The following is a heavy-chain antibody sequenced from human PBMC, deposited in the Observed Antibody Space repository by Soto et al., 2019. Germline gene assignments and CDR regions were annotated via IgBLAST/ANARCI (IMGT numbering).Heavy chain of an antibody. CDR2: IYDDGTT. D-gene: IGHD1-26*01. J-gene: IGHJ4*02. V-gene: IGHV3-53*01. Sequence: GGSLRLSCAASGLTVRSNYMSWVRHAPGKGLEWVALIYDDGTTYYADSVKGRFTISRDNSKNTLYLQMDSLRAEDTAVYYCAKDYGHGGSSFDYWGQGTLVTVSS. CDR1: GLTVRSNY. CDR3: AKDYGHGGSSFDY.